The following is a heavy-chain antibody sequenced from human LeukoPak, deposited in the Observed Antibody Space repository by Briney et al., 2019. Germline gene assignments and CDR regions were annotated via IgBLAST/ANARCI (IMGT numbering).Heavy chain of an antibody. Sequence: PSETLSLTCTVSGGSISSGGYYWSWIRQPPGKGLEWIGYIYYSGSTYYNPSLKSRVTISVDTSKNQFSLKLSSVTAADTAVYYCARDSTDWLPHADDAFDIWGQGTMVTVSS. CDR3: ARDSTDWLPHADDAFDI. J-gene: IGHJ3*02. CDR1: GGSISSGGYY. D-gene: IGHD3-9*01. CDR2: IYYSGST. V-gene: IGHV4-30-4*01.